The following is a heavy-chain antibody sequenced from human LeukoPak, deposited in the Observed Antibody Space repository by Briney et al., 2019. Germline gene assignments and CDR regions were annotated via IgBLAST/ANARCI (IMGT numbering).Heavy chain of an antibody. Sequence: GGSLRLSCAASGFTVSNTFMSWVREAPGKGLEWVSVIYSVGTTYYADSVKGRFTISRDNSKNALYLQMNSLRAEDTAVYYCARGSGWLDYWGQGTLVTVSS. J-gene: IGHJ4*02. CDR2: IYSVGTT. CDR3: ARGSGWLDY. D-gene: IGHD6-19*01. CDR1: GFTVSNTF. V-gene: IGHV3-53*01.